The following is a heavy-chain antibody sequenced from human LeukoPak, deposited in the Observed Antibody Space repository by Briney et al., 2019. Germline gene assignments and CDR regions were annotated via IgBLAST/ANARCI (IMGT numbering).Heavy chain of an antibody. CDR1: GFIFSSYY. J-gene: IGHJ4*02. D-gene: IGHD6-13*01. CDR3: ARWRGQQSEFDL. CDR2: KNPDGGQE. Sequence: GGSLRLSCAASGFIFSSYYMSWVRQAPGKGLERVAHKNPDGGQEPCVDSVKGRFTVSRDNAKNSVFLQMNGLRVEDTAMYYCARWRGQQSEFDLWGQGTLVTVSS. V-gene: IGHV3-7*01.